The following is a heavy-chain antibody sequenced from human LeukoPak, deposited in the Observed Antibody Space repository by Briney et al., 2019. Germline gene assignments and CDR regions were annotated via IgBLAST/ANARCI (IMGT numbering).Heavy chain of an antibody. D-gene: IGHD6-6*01. CDR1: GGSISSYY. CDR2: IYTSGST. V-gene: IGHV4-4*07. J-gene: IGHJ6*03. Sequence: SETLSLTCTVSGGSISSYYRSWIRQPAGKGLEWIGRIYTSGSTNYNPSLKSRVTISVDTSKNQFSLKLSSVTAADTAVYYCARVAYSSSSRGDYYYYMDVWGKGTTVTVSS. CDR3: ARVAYSSSSRGDYYYYMDV.